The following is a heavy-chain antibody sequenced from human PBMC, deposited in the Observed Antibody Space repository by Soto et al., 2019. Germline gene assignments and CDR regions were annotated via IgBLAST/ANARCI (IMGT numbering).Heavy chain of an antibody. D-gene: IGHD5-12*01. V-gene: IGHV3-23*01. CDR1: GFTFSSYA. J-gene: IGHJ6*02. CDR2: ISGSGGST. CDR3: AKAKARDGYNSYYGMDV. Sequence: PGGSLRLSCAASGFTFSSYAMSWVRRAPGKGLEWVSAISGSGGSTYYADSVKGRFTISRDNSKNTLYLQMNSLRAEDTAVYYCAKAKARDGYNSYYGMDVWGQGTTVTVSS.